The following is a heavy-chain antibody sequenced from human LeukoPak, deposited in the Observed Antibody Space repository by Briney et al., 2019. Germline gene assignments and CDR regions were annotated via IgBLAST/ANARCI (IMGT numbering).Heavy chain of an antibody. CDR2: ISGSGGST. CDR3: AKDKIQFKGWFNY. CDR1: GFTFSSYA. V-gene: IGHV3-23*01. Sequence: GGSLRLSCAASGFTFSSYAMSWVRRAPGKGLEWVSAISGSGGSTYYADSVKGRFTISRDNSKNTLYLQMNSLRAEDTAVYYCAKDKIQFKGWFNYWGQGTLVTVSS. D-gene: IGHD6-19*01. J-gene: IGHJ4*02.